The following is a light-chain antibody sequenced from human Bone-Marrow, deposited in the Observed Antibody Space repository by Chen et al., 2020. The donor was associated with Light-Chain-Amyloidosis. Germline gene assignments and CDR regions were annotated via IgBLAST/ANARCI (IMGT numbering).Light chain of an antibody. CDR1: QTISSNY. V-gene: IGKV3-20*01. Sequence: EIVLLRSPGTLSLSPGEGANLSCRASQTISSNYLTWYQQKFGQAPRLLIYGSSSRATGIPDRFTGSGSGTDFTLTINRLEPEDFAMYYCQQYGTSPLTFGGGTKVEIK. CDR3: QQYGTSPLT. J-gene: IGKJ4*01. CDR2: GSS.